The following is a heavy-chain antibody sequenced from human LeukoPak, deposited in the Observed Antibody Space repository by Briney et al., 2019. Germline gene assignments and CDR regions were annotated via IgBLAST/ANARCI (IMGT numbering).Heavy chain of an antibody. J-gene: IGHJ4*01. D-gene: IGHD3-10*01. CDR2: INWNGAST. CDR3: ARNHFYGSGSYPFDY. CDR1: GFTFSSYD. Sequence: GGSLRLSCAASGFTFSSYDMNWVRQVPGKGLELVSSINWNGASTSHADSVKGRFTISRDNVKNFLYLQMNSLRAEDTALYYCARNHFYGSGSYPFDYWGHGTLVAVSS. V-gene: IGHV3-20*04.